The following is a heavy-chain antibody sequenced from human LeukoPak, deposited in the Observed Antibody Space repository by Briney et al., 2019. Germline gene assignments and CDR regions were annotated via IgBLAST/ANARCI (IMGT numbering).Heavy chain of an antibody. J-gene: IGHJ6*03. CDR1: GYTFTGYY. D-gene: IGHD6-19*01. Sequence: GASVKVSCKASGYTFTGYYMHWVRQAPGQGLEWMGWINPNSGGTNYAQKFQGRVTMTRDTSISTAYMELSRLRSDDTAVYYCARPRRSGWYNYYYYYMDVWGKGTTVTISS. V-gene: IGHV1-2*02. CDR3: ARPRRSGWYNYYYYYMDV. CDR2: INPNSGGT.